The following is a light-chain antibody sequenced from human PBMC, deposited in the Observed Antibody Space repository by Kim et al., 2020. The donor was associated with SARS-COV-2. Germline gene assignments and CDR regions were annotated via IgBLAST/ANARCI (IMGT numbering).Light chain of an antibody. CDR3: QSYDSSNPV. V-gene: IGLV6-57*02. CDR1: SGSIASNY. CDR2: EDN. J-gene: IGLJ3*02. Sequence: NFMLTQSHSVSESPGKTVTISCTGSSGSIASNYVQWYQQRPGSAPTTVIYEDNQRPSGVPDRFSGSIDSSSNSASLTISGLKTEDEADYYCQSYDSSNPVFGGGTQLTIL.